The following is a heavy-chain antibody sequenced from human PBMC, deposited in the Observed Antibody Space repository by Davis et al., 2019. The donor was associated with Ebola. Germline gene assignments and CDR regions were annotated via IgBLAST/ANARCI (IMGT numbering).Heavy chain of an antibody. V-gene: IGHV3-74*01. CDR3: VRSPSDWGLH. D-gene: IGHD3-9*01. Sequence: GESLKISCAASGFNLRNYWMHWVRQAPGKGLVWVSRINTDASSAIYADSVKGRFTISRDNAKNTLYLQMNSLRAEDTAVYYCVRSPSDWGLHWGRGTLVTVSS. CDR1: GFNLRNYW. J-gene: IGHJ4*02. CDR2: INTDASSA.